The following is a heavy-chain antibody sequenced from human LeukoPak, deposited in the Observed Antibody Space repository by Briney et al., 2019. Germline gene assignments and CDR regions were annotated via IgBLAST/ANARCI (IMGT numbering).Heavy chain of an antibody. V-gene: IGHV3-33*01. CDR3: ARDMDDFWSGYYPLSSVDY. CDR2: IWYDGSNK. J-gene: IGHJ4*02. D-gene: IGHD3-3*01. CDR1: GFTFSSYG. Sequence: GGSLRLSCAASGFTFSSYGMHWVRQAPGKGLEWVAVIWYDGSNKYYADSVKGRFTISRDNSKNTLYLQMNSLRAEDTAVYYCARDMDDFWSGYYPLSSVDYWAQGTLVTVSS.